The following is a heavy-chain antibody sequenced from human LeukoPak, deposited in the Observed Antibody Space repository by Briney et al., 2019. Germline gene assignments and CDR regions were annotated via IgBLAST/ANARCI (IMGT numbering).Heavy chain of an antibody. CDR3: ARSGYSHSWDY. CDR2: IKEDGGEI. V-gene: IGHV3-7*03. J-gene: IGHJ4*02. Sequence: SLRLSCAASGFTFSVYFMGXVXQAPGKGLEWVANIKEDGGEIHFVDSMKGRFTISRDNAKNSLYLQMNSLRGDDTAVYYCARSGYSHSWDYWGQGTLVIVSS. CDR1: GFTFSVYF. D-gene: IGHD1-26*01.